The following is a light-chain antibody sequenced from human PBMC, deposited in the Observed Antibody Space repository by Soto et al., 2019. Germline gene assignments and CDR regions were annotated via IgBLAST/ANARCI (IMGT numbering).Light chain of an antibody. V-gene: IGKV3D-20*02. CDR3: QQRSNWPQT. Sequence: EIVLTQSPATLSLSPGERATLSCRASQSVSSSYLAWYQQKPGQAPRLLIYGASSRATGIPDRFSGSGSGTDFTLTISSLEPEDFAVYYCQQRSNWPQTFGQGTKVDI. CDR2: GAS. J-gene: IGKJ1*01. CDR1: QSVSSSY.